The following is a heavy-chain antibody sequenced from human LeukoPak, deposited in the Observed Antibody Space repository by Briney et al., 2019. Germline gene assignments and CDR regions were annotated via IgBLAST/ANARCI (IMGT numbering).Heavy chain of an antibody. CDR1: GGTFSSYA. J-gene: IGHJ1*01. CDR2: IIPIFGTA. D-gene: IGHD3-22*01. Sequence: SVKVSCKASGGTFSSYAISWVRQAPGQGLEWMGGIIPIFGTANYAQKFQGRVTITADESTSTAYMELSSLRSEDTAVYYCARDGYYDSSGYYSVQHWGQGTLVTVSS. CDR3: ARDGYYDSSGYYSVQH. V-gene: IGHV1-69*13.